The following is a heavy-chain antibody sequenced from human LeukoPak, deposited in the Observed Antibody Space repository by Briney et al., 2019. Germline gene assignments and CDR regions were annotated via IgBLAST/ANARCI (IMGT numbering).Heavy chain of an antibody. J-gene: IGHJ4*02. CDR2: INQDGSEK. CDR3: ASALAAADAY. CDR1: GFTFSSYW. D-gene: IGHD6-13*01. V-gene: IGHV3-7*01. Sequence: GGSLRLSCAGSGFTFSSYWMTWVRQAPGKGLEWVANINQDGSEKYCVDSVKGRFSISRDNTKNSVYLQMNSLRAEDTAVYFCASALAAADAYWGQGTLVTVSS.